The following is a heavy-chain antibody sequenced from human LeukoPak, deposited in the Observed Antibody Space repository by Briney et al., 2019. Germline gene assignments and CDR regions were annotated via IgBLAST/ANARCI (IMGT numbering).Heavy chain of an antibody. J-gene: IGHJ4*02. V-gene: IGHV3-48*03. CDR2: ISSSGTTI. CDR1: GFTFCSYE. CDR3: ARPPALNY. Sequence: PGGSLRLSCSASGFTFCSYEMNWDRQAPGKGLEWLSYISSSGTTIYYADSVKGRFIISRDNAKNSLYLQMNSLRAEDTAVYYCARPPALNYWGQGTLVTVSS. D-gene: IGHD3-9*01.